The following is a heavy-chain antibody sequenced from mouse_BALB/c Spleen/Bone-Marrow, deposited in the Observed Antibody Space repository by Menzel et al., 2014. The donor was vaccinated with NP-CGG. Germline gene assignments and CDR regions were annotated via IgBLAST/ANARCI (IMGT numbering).Heavy chain of an antibody. CDR3: ARHAYYDQTEVSFVY. Sequence: DVMLVESGGGLVKSGGSLKLSCAASGFSFSNYGMSWVRQTPEKRLEWVATISGDGRXTFYSDSVKGRFTISRDNAKNNLYLQLSSLRSEDTALYYCARHAYYDQTEVSFVYWGQGTLVTVSA. D-gene: IGHD2-4*01. V-gene: IGHV5-9-2*01. CDR1: GFSFSNYG. J-gene: IGHJ3*01. CDR2: ISGDGRXT.